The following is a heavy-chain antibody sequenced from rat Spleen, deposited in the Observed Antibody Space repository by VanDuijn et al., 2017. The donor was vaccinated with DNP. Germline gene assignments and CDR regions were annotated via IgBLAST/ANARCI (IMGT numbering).Heavy chain of an antibody. J-gene: IGHJ1*01. CDR1: GFSLTSNG. Sequence: QVQLKESGPGLMQPSETLSLTCTVSGFSLTSNGVGWVRQPLGKGLVWMGTIWAGGSTNYNSAVQSRLSISRDTSKSQVLLKMDSLQTEDTAMYFCARWFPPYWFFDFWGPGTMVTVSS. D-gene: IGHD1-12*03. CDR3: ARWFPPYWFFDF. CDR2: IWAGGST. V-gene: IGHV2-72*01.